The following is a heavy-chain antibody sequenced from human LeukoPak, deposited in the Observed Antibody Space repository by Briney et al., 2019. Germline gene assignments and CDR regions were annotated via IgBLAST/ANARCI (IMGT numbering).Heavy chain of an antibody. V-gene: IGHV1-69*05. CDR2: IIPIFGTA. J-gene: IGHJ6*03. CDR3: ARVAVAGNYYYYYMDV. CDR1: GGTFSSYA. D-gene: IGHD6-19*01. Sequence: SVKVSCKASGGTFSSYAISWVRQAPGQGLEWMGRIIPIFGTANYAQKFQGRVTITTDESTSTAYMELSSLRSEDTAAYYCARVAVAGNYYYYYMDVWGKGTTVTVSS.